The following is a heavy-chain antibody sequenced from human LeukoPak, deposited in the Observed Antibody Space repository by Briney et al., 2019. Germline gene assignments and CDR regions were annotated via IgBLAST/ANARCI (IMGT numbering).Heavy chain of an antibody. CDR2: IIPIFGTA. V-gene: IGHV1-69*13. D-gene: IGHD6-19*01. CDR3: ASSNGGQWLTRYYFDY. CDR1: GGTFSSYA. Sequence: SVELTCKASGGTFSSYAISWVRQPPGQGLEWMGGIIPIFGTANYAQKFQGRVTITADESTSTAYMELSSLRSEDTAVYYCASSNGGQWLTRYYFDYGGQGTLVTVSS. J-gene: IGHJ4*02.